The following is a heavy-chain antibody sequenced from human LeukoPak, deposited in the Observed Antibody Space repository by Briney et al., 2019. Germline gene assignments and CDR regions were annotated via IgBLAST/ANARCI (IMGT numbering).Heavy chain of an antibody. CDR1: GFTFSSYE. Sequence: GGSLRLSCAASGFTFSSYEMNWVRQAPGKGLEWVSSISGSGGTTYYADSVKGRFTVSRDNSKDTLYLLMNSLRAEDTAVYYCAKDVYRSAWFSTPDYWGQGTLVTVSS. J-gene: IGHJ4*02. D-gene: IGHD6-25*01. V-gene: IGHV3-23*01. CDR3: AKDVYRSAWFSTPDY. CDR2: ISGSGGTT.